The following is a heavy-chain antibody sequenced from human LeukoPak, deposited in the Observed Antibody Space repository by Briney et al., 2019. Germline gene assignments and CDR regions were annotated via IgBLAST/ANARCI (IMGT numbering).Heavy chain of an antibody. CDR1: GGTFSSYA. Sequence: ASVKVSCKASGGTFSSYAISWVRQAPGQGLEWMGGIIPIFGTANYAQKFQGRVTITADESTSTAYMELSSLRSEDTAVYYCARDRRYCSGGSCYLPYDHDYWGQGTLVTVSS. V-gene: IGHV1-69*13. D-gene: IGHD2-15*01. J-gene: IGHJ4*02. CDR2: IIPIFGTA. CDR3: ARDRRYCSGGSCYLPYDHDY.